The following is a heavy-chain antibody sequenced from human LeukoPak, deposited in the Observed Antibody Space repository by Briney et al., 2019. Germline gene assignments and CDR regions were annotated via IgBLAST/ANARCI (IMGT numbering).Heavy chain of an antibody. CDR1: GFTFSSYG. J-gene: IGHJ4*02. CDR3: ARDGPQWELPYYFDY. Sequence: GRSLRLSCAASGFTFSSYGMHWVRQAPGKGLEWVAVISYDGSNKYYADSVKGRFTISRDNSKNTLYLQMNSLRAEDTAVYYCARDGPQWELPYYFDYWGQGTLVTVSS. D-gene: IGHD1-26*01. CDR2: ISYDGSNK. V-gene: IGHV3-30*03.